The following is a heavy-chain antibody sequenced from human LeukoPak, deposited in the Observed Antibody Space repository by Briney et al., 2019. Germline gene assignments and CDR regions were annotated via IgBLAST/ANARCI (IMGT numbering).Heavy chain of an antibody. CDR3: AREAYSYGHTSQAFDY. CDR2: IYYSGST. J-gene: IGHJ4*02. V-gene: IGHV4-59*12. Sequence: SETLSLTCTVSGGSISSYYWSWIRQPPGKGLEWIGYIYYSGSTNYNPSLKSRVTMSVHTSKNQFSLRLTSVTAADTAVYYCAREAYSYGHTSQAFDYWGQGTLVTVSS. D-gene: IGHD5-18*01. CDR1: GGSISSYY.